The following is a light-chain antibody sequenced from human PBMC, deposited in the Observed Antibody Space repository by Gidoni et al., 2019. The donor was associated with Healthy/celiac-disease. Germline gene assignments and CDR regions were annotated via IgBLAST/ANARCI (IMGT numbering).Light chain of an antibody. CDR3: QQLNSYLLT. CDR1: QGISSY. CDR2: AAS. Sequence: DIQLTQSPSFLSASVGDRVTSTGRASQGISSYLAWYQQKPGKAPKLLIYAASTLQSGVPSRFSGSGSGTEFTLTISSLQPEDFATYYCQQLNSYLLTFGGGTKVEIK. J-gene: IGKJ4*01. V-gene: IGKV1-9*01.